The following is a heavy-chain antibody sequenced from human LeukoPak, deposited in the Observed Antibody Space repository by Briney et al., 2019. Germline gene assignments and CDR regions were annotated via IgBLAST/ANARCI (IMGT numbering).Heavy chain of an antibody. CDR2: IYSGGST. D-gene: IGHD3-10*01. V-gene: IGHV3-53*01. J-gene: IGHJ4*02. CDR3: ARARYYYGSGSYEY. Sequence: TGGSLRLSCAASGFTVSSNYMSWVRQAPGKGLEWVSVIYSGGSTYYADSVKGRFTISRDNSKNTLYLQMNSLRAEDTAVYYCARARYYYGSGSYEYWGRGTLVTVSS. CDR1: GFTVSSNY.